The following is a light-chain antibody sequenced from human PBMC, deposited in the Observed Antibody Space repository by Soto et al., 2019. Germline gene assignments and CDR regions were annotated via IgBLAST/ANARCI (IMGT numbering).Light chain of an antibody. CDR1: QSVSSD. Sequence: EIVMTQSPATLSVSPGERDTLSCRASQSVSSDLAWYHQKPGQAPSLLIYGASTRATGIPARFSGSGSGTEFTLTISSLQSEDFAVYHCQQYNNWPSITFGQGTRLEIK. J-gene: IGKJ5*01. CDR2: GAS. CDR3: QQYNNWPSIT. V-gene: IGKV3-15*01.